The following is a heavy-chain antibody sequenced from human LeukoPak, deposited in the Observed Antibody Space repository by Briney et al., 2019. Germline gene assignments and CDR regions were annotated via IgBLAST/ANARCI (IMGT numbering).Heavy chain of an antibody. CDR2: ISPIVGTT. Sequence: SVKLSCKASGGTFSSYAISWVRQAPGQGLEWMGGISPIVGTTNYAHKFKGRFTITTDNSTSTAYMQMSSLRSEDTAVYYCARGSEYYDSSRYYYFDYWGQGTLVTVSS. J-gene: IGHJ4*02. V-gene: IGHV1-69*05. D-gene: IGHD3-22*01. CDR1: GGTFSSYA. CDR3: ARGSEYYDSSRYYYFDY.